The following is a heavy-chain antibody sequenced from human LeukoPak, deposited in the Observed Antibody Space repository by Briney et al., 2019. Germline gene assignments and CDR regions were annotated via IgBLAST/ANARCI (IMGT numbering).Heavy chain of an antibody. V-gene: IGHV4-59*01. CDR2: IYYSGST. CDR3: ARGGYCSSTSCSPNWFDP. D-gene: IGHD2-2*01. J-gene: IGHJ5*02. Sequence: SETLSLTCTVSGGSISSYYWSWIRQPPGKGLEWIGYIYYSGSTNYNPSLKSRGTISVDTSKNQFSLKLSSVTAADTAVYYCARGGYCSSTSCSPNWFDPWGQGTLVTVSS. CDR1: GGSISSYY.